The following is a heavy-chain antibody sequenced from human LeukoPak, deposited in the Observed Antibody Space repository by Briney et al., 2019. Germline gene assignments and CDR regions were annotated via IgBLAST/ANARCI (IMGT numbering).Heavy chain of an antibody. CDR2: INWDGSST. V-gene: IGHV3-20*04. J-gene: IGHJ4*02. CDR1: GFTFDDYG. Sequence: GGSLRLSCVVSGFTFDDYGMIWVRQAPGKGLEWVSNINWDGSSTSYADSVKGRFTISRDNSKNTLYLQMNSLRAEDTAVYYCARGSGYSYGFTGRERTKSRLDYWGQGSLVTVSS. CDR3: ARGSGYSYGFTGRERTKSRLDY. D-gene: IGHD5-18*01.